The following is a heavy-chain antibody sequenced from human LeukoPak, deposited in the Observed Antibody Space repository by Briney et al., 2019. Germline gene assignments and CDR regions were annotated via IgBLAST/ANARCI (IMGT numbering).Heavy chain of an antibody. D-gene: IGHD2-2*01. J-gene: IGHJ6*02. CDR1: GGSFSNYY. V-gene: IGHV4-59*12. Sequence: PSETLSLTCTVSGGSFSNYYWSWIRQPPGKGLEWIGYTYYSGSTNYNPSLKSRVTISVDTSKNQFSLKLSSVTAADTAVYYCARGYCSSTSCYYYGMDVWGQGTTVTVSS. CDR3: ARGYCSSTSCYYYGMDV. CDR2: TYYSGST.